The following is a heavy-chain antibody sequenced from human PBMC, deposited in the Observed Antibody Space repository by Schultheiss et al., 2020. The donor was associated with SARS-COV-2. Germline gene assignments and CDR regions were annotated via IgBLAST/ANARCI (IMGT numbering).Heavy chain of an antibody. V-gene: IGHV4-61*01. Sequence: SQTLSLTCAVSGSSISSDYYWSWIRQPPGKGLEWIGYIYYSGSTNYNPSLKSRVTISVHTSKKQFSLKLISVTAADTAVYYCARGDSSGTPSTWGQGTLVTVSS. J-gene: IGHJ4*02. CDR2: IYYSGST. D-gene: IGHD3-22*01. CDR3: ARGDSSGTPST. CDR1: GSSISSDYY.